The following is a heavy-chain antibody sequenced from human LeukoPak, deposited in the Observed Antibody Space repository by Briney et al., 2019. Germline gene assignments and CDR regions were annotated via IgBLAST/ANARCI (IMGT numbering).Heavy chain of an antibody. J-gene: IGHJ4*02. V-gene: IGHV3-23*01. CDR3: AKVAGTSSWYQVDY. CDR1: GFTFSSYA. D-gene: IGHD6-13*01. CDR2: ISGSGFST. Sequence: GGSLRLSCAASGFTFSSYAMHWVRQAPGKGLEWVSAISGSGFSTYYADSVKGRFTISRDISKNTLYLQMNSLRAEDTAVYYCAKVAGTSSWYQVDYWGQGTLVTVSS.